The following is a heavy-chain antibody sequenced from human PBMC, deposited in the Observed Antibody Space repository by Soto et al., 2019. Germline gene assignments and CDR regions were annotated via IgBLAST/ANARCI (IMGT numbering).Heavy chain of an antibody. CDR3: AREEMESVAGYFDY. J-gene: IGHJ4*02. Sequence: GGSLRLSCAASGFTFSSYWMSWVRQAPGKGLEWVANIKQDGSEKYYVDSVKGRFTISRDNAKNSLYLQMNSLRAEDTAVYYCAREEMESVAGYFDYWGQGTLVTVSS. V-gene: IGHV3-7*03. CDR2: IKQDGSEK. D-gene: IGHD3-3*01. CDR1: GFTFSSYW.